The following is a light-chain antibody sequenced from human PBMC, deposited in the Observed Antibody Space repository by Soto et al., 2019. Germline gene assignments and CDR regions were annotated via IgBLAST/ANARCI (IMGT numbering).Light chain of an antibody. Sequence: DIQMTQSPSTLSASVGDTVTVTCRASQSVSGWLAWYQQKPGEAPKLLIYAASSLQSGVPSRFSGSGSGTDFTLTISSLQPEDFATYYCQQANSFPITFGQGTRLEI. J-gene: IGKJ5*01. CDR3: QQANSFPIT. CDR1: QSVSGW. V-gene: IGKV1-12*01. CDR2: AAS.